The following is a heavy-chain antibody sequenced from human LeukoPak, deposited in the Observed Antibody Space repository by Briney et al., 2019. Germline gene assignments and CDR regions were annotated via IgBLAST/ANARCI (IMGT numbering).Heavy chain of an antibody. CDR2: ISYDGSNK. CDR3: ARGVQGFTSWNYDFWSGYYTGMHWFDP. Sequence: GGSLRLSCAASGFTFSSYAMHWVRQAPGKGLEWVAVISYDGSNKYYADSVKGRFTISRDNSKNTLYLQMNSLRAEDTAVYYCARGVQGFTSWNYDFWSGYYTGMHWFDPWGQGTLVTVSS. V-gene: IGHV3-30-3*01. CDR1: GFTFSSYA. D-gene: IGHD3-3*01. J-gene: IGHJ5*02.